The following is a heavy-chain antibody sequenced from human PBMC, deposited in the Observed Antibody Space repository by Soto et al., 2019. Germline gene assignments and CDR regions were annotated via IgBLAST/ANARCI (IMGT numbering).Heavy chain of an antibody. CDR1: GFTFSSYS. J-gene: IGHJ3*02. CDR3: ARDKVLLWFGEPAPDAFDI. CDR2: ISSSSSTI. V-gene: IGHV3-48*02. D-gene: IGHD3-10*01. Sequence: EVQLVESGGGVVQPGGSLRLSCAASGFTFSSYSMNWVRQAPGKGLEWVSYISSSSSTIYYADSVKGRFTISRDNAKNSLYRQMNSLRDEDTAVYYCARDKVLLWFGEPAPDAFDIWGQGTMVTVS.